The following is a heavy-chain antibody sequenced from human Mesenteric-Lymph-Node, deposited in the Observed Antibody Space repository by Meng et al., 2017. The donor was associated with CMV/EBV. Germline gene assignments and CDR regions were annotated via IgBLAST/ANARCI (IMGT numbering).Heavy chain of an antibody. V-gene: IGHV3-74*01. D-gene: IGHD6-19*01. CDR3: ARRKYSSGWYSY. CDR2: INSDGSST. J-gene: IGHJ4*02. CDR1: GFTFSSYW. Sequence: GESLKISCAASGFTFSSYWMHWVRQAPGKGLVWVSRINSDGSSTSYADSVEGRFIISRDNAKTTLYLQMNSLRAEDTAVYYCARRKYSSGWYSYWGQGTLVTVSS.